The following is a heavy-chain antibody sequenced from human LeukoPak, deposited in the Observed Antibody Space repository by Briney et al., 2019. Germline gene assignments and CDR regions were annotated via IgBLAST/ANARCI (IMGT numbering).Heavy chain of an antibody. V-gene: IGHV4-31*03. CDR3: ARALAGYSYGAHAFDI. CDR2: IYYSGST. J-gene: IGHJ3*02. CDR1: GGSISSGGYY. Sequence: SETLSLTCTVSGGSISSGGYYWSWIRQHPGKGLEWIGYIYYSGSTYYNPSLKSRVTISVDTSKNQFSLKLSSVTAADTAVYYCARALAGYSYGAHAFDIWGQGTMVTVSS. D-gene: IGHD5-18*01.